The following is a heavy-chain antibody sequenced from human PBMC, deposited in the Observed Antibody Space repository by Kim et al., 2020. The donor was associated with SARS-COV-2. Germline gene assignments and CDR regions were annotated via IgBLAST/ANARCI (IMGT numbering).Heavy chain of an antibody. CDR3: ARGGGDYFDY. J-gene: IGHJ4*02. D-gene: IGHD4-17*01. V-gene: IGHV4-59*09. CDR2: RP. Sequence: RPNYNPSLQSRVTISVDTSKNQFSLKLSSVTAADTAVYYCARGGGDYFDYWGQGTLVTVSS.